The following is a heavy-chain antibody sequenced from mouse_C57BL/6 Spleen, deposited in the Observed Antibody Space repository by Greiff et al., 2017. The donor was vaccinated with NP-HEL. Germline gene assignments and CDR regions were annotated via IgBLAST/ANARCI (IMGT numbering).Heavy chain of an antibody. Sequence: EVKVVESEGGLVQPGSSMKLSCTASGFTFSDYYMAWVRQVPEKGLEWVANINYDGSSTYYLDSLKSRFIISRDNAKNILYLQMSSLKSEDTATYYCARVAYSNYYFDYWGQGTTLTVSS. D-gene: IGHD2-5*01. CDR2: INYDGSST. V-gene: IGHV5-16*01. J-gene: IGHJ2*01. CDR3: ARVAYSNYYFDY. CDR1: GFTFSDYY.